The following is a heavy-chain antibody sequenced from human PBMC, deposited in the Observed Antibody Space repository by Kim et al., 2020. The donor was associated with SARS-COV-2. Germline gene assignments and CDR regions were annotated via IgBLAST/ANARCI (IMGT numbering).Heavy chain of an antibody. V-gene: IGHV4-39*01. Sequence: TDYTPALKSGVTMSVDTSKNQFSLKLSSVTAADTAVYYCVGYNYGTMSDHWGQGILVTVSS. CDR2: T. CDR3: VGYNYGTMSDH. D-gene: IGHD5-18*01. J-gene: IGHJ4*02.